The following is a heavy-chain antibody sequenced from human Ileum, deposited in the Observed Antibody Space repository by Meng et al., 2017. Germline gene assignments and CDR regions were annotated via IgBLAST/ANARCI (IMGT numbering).Heavy chain of an antibody. CDR3: TRGRIGSNWCFDL. CDR2: IRSKAFGEST. CDR1: GFTFGDSP. J-gene: IGHJ2*01. V-gene: IGHV3-49*04. Sequence: GESLKISCTASGFTFGDSPMNWVRLAPGQGLEWVGFIRSKAFGESTEYAASVKGRFTISRDDSESIVYLQMNSLKTEDTAVYYCTRGRIGSNWCFDLWGRGNLVNVAS. D-gene: IGHD2-15*01.